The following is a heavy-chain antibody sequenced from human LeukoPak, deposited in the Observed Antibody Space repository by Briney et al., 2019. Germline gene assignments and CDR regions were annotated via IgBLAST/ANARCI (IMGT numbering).Heavy chain of an antibody. Sequence: SETLSLTCTVSGGSISSSSYYWGWIRQPPGKGLEWIGSIYYSGSTHYNPSLKSRVTISVDTSKNQFSLKLSSVTAADTAVYYCASQQYYYDSSGYPDTIFDYWGQGTLVTVSS. D-gene: IGHD3-22*01. CDR3: ASQQYYYDSSGYPDTIFDY. CDR2: IYYSGST. J-gene: IGHJ4*02. V-gene: IGHV4-39*07. CDR1: GGSISSSSYY.